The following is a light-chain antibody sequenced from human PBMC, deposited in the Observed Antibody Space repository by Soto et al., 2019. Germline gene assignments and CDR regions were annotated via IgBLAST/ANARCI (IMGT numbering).Light chain of an antibody. CDR2: WAS. J-gene: IGKJ4*01. CDR1: QIVLYGSNNNNY. V-gene: IGKV4-1*01. CDR3: QLYGNAPRTGASPRI. Sequence: DLLMTPSPDSLSVSLGERATINCKSMQIVLYGSNNNNYLAWYQQKPGQPPKLLIYWASTRESGVPDRFSGSGSGTDFTLIISRLEPEDFAVYYCQLYGNAPRTGASPRIFGGGTKVDIK.